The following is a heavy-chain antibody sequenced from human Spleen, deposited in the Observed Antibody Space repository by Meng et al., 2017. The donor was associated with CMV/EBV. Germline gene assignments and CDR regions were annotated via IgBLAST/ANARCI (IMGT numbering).Heavy chain of an antibody. CDR2: IRSKANSYAT. CDR3: TRLAHGGNSGIY. V-gene: IGHV3-73*01. Sequence: LSLTCAASGFSFSGSAMHWVRQASGKGLEWVGRIRSKANSYATAYAASVKGRFTISRDDSKNTAYLQMNSLKTEDTAVYYCTRLAHGGNSGIYWGQGTLVTVSS. J-gene: IGHJ4*02. D-gene: IGHD4-23*01. CDR1: GFSFSGSA.